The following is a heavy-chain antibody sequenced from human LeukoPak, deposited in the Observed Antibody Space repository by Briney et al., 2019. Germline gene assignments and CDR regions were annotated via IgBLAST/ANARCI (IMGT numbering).Heavy chain of an antibody. CDR2: IYHSGST. Sequence: SETLSLTCTVSGGSISSGGYYWSWIRQPPGKGLEWIGYIYHSGSTYYNPSLKSRVTISVDRSKNQFSLKLSSVTAADTAVYYCARVHNCSSTSCYVSYYYGMDVWGQGTTVTVSS. V-gene: IGHV4-30-2*01. D-gene: IGHD2-2*01. CDR1: GGSISSGGYY. J-gene: IGHJ6*02. CDR3: ARVHNCSSTSCYVSYYYGMDV.